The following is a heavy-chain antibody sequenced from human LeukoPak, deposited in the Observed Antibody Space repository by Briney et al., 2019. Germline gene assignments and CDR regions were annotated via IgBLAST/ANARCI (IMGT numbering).Heavy chain of an antibody. J-gene: IGHJ6*03. D-gene: IGHD3-10*01. CDR2: IYYSGST. Sequence: PSETLSLTCTVSGGSISSYYWSWIRQPPGKGLEWIGYIYYSGSTNYNPSLKSRVTISVDTSKNQFSLKLSSVTAADTAVYYCARGFYRSRSYSPPYYYMDVWGKGTTVTISS. V-gene: IGHV4-59*01. CDR3: ARGFYRSRSYSPPYYYMDV. CDR1: GGSISSYY.